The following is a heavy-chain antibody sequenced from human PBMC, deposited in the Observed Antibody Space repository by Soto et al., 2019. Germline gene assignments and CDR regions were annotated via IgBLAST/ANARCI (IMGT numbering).Heavy chain of an antibody. Sequence: SGPTLVNPTQTLTLTCTFSGFSLSTSGVGVGWIRQPPGKALEWLALIYWNDDKRYSPSLKSRLTITKDTSKNQVVLTMTNMDPVDTATYYCAHRVTYYYDSSGYYPYYFDYWGQGTLVTVSS. CDR1: GFSLSTSGVG. V-gene: IGHV2-5*01. CDR3: AHRVTYYYDSSGYYPYYFDY. J-gene: IGHJ4*02. CDR2: IYWNDDK. D-gene: IGHD3-22*01.